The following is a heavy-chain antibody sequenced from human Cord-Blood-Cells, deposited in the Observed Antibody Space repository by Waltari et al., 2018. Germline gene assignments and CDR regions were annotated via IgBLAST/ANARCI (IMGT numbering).Heavy chain of an antibody. D-gene: IGHD3-10*01. Sequence: QVQLVQSGAEVKKPGSSVKVSCKASGGTFSSYAISWVRQAPGQGLEGMRGIIASFVTANYAQKFQGGVTITADDSTSSAYMELSSLRSEDTAVYYCARGVYGSGKGDRIDYWGQGTLVTVSS. J-gene: IGHJ4*02. CDR2: IIASFVTA. CDR1: GGTFSSYA. V-gene: IGHV1-69*01. CDR3: ARGVYGSGKGDRIDY.